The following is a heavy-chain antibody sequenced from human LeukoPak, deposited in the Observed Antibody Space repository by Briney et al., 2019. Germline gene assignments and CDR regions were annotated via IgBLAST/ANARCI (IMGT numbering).Heavy chain of an antibody. CDR1: GGSFSGYY. CDR2: IYHSGST. J-gene: IGHJ5*02. V-gene: IGHV4-34*01. D-gene: IGHD6-13*01. Sequence: PSETLSLTCAVYGGSFSGYYWSWIRQPPGKGLEWIGSIYHSGSTYYNPSLKSQVTISVDTSKNQFSLKLTSVTAADTAVYYCARGYSSSWYLNWFDPWGQGTLVTVSS. CDR3: ARGYSSSWYLNWFDP.